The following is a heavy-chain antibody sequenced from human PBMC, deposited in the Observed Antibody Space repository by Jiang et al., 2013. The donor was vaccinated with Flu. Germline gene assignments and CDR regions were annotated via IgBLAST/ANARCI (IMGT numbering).Heavy chain of an antibody. CDR2: INPNSGGT. V-gene: IGHV1-2*02. CDR1: GYTFTGYY. D-gene: IGHD3-10*01. CDR3: ARGYTGFPITMVRGVIIPNWFDP. Sequence: GAEVKKPGASVKVSCKASGYTFTGYYMHWVRQAPGQGLEWMGWINPNSGGTNYAQKFQGRVTMTRDTSISTAYMELSRLRSDDTAVYYCARGYTGFPITMVRGVIIPNWFDPWGQGTLVTVSS. J-gene: IGHJ5*02.